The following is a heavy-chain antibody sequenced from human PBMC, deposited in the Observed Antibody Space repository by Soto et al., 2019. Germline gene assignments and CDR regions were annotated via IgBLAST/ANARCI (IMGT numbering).Heavy chain of an antibody. J-gene: IGHJ6*02. Sequence: PSETLSLTCAVYGGSFSGYYWSWIRQPPGKGLEWIGEINHSGSTNYNPSLKSRVTISVDTSKNQFSLKLSSVTAADTAVYYCARTRGGLWFGELLPYYHGMDVWGQGTTVTVSS. D-gene: IGHD3-10*01. CDR3: ARTRGGLWFGELLPYYHGMDV. CDR2: INHSGST. CDR1: GGSFSGYY. V-gene: IGHV4-34*01.